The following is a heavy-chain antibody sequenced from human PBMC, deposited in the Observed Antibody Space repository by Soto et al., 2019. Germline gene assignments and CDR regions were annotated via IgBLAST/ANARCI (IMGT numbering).Heavy chain of an antibody. J-gene: IGHJ5*02. D-gene: IGHD2-15*01. V-gene: IGHV3-23*01. CDR2: LSASGAAA. CDR3: AKTEAVVAVDVYPRWFDS. Sequence: EVQLLESGGGLVQPGVSLRLSCATSGFSLRSTAMSWVRRAPGKGLEWVSTLSASGAAALFADFEKGPFTISRDTSKHTLFLDMVNLKVDDTATYYSAKTEAVVAVDVYPRWFDSWGQGTLVTVSS. CDR1: GFSLRSTA.